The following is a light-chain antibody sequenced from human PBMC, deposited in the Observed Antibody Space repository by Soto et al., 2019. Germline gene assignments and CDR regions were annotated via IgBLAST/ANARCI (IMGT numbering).Light chain of an antibody. CDR3: QQYYSIPYT. Sequence: DIVMTQSPDSLAVSLGERATINCKSSQSVLYNSNNKNHLAWYQQKPGQPPKLLIYWASTRESGVPDRFSGSGSWTDFTLTISSLQAEDVAVYYCQQYYSIPYTFGQGTKLEIK. J-gene: IGKJ2*01. CDR1: QSVLYNSNNKNH. CDR2: WAS. V-gene: IGKV4-1*01.